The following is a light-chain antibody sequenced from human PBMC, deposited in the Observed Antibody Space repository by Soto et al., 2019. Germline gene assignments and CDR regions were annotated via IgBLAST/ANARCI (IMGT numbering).Light chain of an antibody. CDR3: SSYAGSNNLDV. CDR2: EVS. Sequence: QSDLTQPPSASGSPGQSVTISCTGTSSDVGGYNYVSWYQQHPGKAPKLMIYEVSKRPSGVPDRFSGSKSGNTASLTVSGLQAEDEADYYCSSYAGSNNLDVFGTGTKVTVL. V-gene: IGLV2-8*01. J-gene: IGLJ1*01. CDR1: SSDVGGYNY.